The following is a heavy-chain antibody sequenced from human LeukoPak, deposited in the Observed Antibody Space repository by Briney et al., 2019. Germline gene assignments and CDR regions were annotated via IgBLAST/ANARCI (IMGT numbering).Heavy chain of an antibody. Sequence: GGSPRLSCAASGFTFDDFGMSWVRQVPGKGLEWVSGINWSGGSTGYADSVQGRFTISRDNAKNSLYLQMNSLRAEDTALYHCASRNCSGGGCSYDYWGQGTLVTVSS. CDR2: INWSGGST. J-gene: IGHJ4*02. CDR1: GFTFDDFG. CDR3: ASRNCSGGGCSYDY. V-gene: IGHV3-20*01. D-gene: IGHD2-15*01.